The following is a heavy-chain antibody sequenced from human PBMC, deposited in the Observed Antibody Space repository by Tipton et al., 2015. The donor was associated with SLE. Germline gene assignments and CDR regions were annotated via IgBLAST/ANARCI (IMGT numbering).Heavy chain of an antibody. CDR3: ARELGMGWFDP. J-gene: IGHJ5*02. CDR2: INPSGGST. Sequence: QLVQSGPEVKKPGASVKVSCKASGYTFTSYGISWVRQAPGQGLEWMGIINPSGGSTSYAQKFQGRVTMTRDTSISTAYMELSRLSSDDTGVYYCARELGMGWFDPWGQGTLVTVSS. V-gene: IGHV1-46*01. D-gene: IGHD7-27*01. CDR1: GYTFTSYG.